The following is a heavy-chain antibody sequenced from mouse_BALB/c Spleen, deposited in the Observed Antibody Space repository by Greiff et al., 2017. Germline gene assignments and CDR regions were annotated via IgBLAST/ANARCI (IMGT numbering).Heavy chain of an antibody. CDR1: GFTFSSYT. CDR2: ISNGGGST. CDR3: ARRDNYYGYVYAMDY. J-gene: IGHJ4*01. Sequence: EVQRVESGGGLVQPGGSLKLSCAASGFTFSSYTMSWVRQTPEKRLEWVAYISNGGGSTYYPDTVKGRFTISRDNAKNTLYLQMSSLKSEDAAMYYCARRDNYYGYVYAMDYWGQGTSVTVSS. V-gene: IGHV5-12-2*01. D-gene: IGHD1-2*01.